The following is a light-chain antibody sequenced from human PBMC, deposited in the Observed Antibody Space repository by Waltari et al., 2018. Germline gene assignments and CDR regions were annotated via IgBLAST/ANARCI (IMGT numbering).Light chain of an antibody. J-gene: IGLJ1*01. Sequence: QSALTQPASVSGTPGQSITLPCTGTNSAVGNSNLFSWDQHPPGEAPKLMICEVIKRPSGVSNRFSGSKSGNTASLTISGLQAEDEADYYCCSYAGSGTYVFGTGTKVTVL. V-gene: IGLV2-23*02. CDR1: NSAVGNSNL. CDR3: CSYAGSGTYV. CDR2: EVI.